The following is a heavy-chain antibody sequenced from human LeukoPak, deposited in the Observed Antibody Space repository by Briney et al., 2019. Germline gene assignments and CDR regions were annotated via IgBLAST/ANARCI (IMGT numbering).Heavy chain of an antibody. Sequence: PSQTLSPTCTVSGGSISSGGYYWSWIRQHPGKGLEWIGYIYYSGSTYYNPSLKSRVTISVDTSKNQFSLKLSSVTAADTAVYYCARFVPRTPVRPRNNWFDPWGQGTLVTVSS. CDR2: IYYSGST. J-gene: IGHJ5*02. CDR1: GGSISSGGYY. V-gene: IGHV4-31*03. CDR3: ARFVPRTPVRPRNNWFDP. D-gene: IGHD4-23*01.